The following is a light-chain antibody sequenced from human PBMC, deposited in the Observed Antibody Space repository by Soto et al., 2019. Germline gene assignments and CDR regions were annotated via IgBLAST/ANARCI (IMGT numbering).Light chain of an antibody. Sequence: QSALTEPACVSVSPGQSITISCTGTSSDVGAYTSVSWYQHHPDKAPKVMIYEVNKRPSGVSLRFSGSKSGNTAYLTFSGLQVEDEAEYFCFSFTTTSTHVFGTGTKVTVL. J-gene: IGLJ1*01. CDR2: EVN. CDR1: SSDVGAYTS. CDR3: FSFTTTSTHV. V-gene: IGLV2-14*01.